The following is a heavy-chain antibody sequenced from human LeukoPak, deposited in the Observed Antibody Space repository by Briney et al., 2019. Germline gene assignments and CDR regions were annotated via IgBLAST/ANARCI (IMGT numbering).Heavy chain of an antibody. V-gene: IGHV3-73*01. Sequence: GGSLRLSCAASGFTLSDSAIHWVRQASGKGLEWVGLIDRPAKSYATAYGASVGGRFTISRDDSKNTAYLQMDSLKTEDTALYYCTRDRGTYNWIDPWGQGTLVTVSS. CDR2: IDRPAKSYAT. CDR1: GFTLSDSA. CDR3: TRDRGTYNWIDP. D-gene: IGHD1-26*01. J-gene: IGHJ5*02.